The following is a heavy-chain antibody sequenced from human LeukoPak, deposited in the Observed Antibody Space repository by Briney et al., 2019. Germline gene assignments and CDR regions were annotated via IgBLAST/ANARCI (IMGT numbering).Heavy chain of an antibody. Sequence: PSETLSLTCTVSGGSISSYYWSWIRQPPGKGLEWIGYIYTSGSTNYNPSLKSRVTISVDTSKNQFSLKLSSVTAADTAVYYCARSYSSSPYYYMDVWGKGTTVTVSS. V-gene: IGHV4-4*09. D-gene: IGHD6-6*01. CDR2: IYTSGST. CDR1: GGSISSYY. J-gene: IGHJ6*03. CDR3: ARSYSSSPYYYMDV.